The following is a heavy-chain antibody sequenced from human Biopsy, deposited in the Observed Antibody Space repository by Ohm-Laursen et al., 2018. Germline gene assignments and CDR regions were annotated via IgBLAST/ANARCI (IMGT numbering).Heavy chain of an antibody. J-gene: IGHJ3*02. CDR2: ISWSSDSI. Sequence: SLRLSCAASRFSFDDYAMHWVRQAPGKGLEWVAGISWSSDSITYAKSVTGRFTISRDNGENSLYLQMNSLRPEDTALYYCTKNTQWEGSGYLDAFHIWGHGAMVTVSS. CDR3: TKNTQWEGSGYLDAFHI. CDR1: RFSFDDYA. D-gene: IGHD3-22*01. V-gene: IGHV3-9*01.